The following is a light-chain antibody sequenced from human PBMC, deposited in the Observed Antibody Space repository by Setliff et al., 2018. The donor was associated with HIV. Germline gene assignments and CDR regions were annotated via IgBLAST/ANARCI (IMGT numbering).Light chain of an antibody. J-gene: IGLJ1*01. CDR2: SNN. V-gene: IGLV1-44*01. CDR1: SSNIRTNA. Sequence: QSVLTQPPSTSGTPGQRVTISCSGSSSNIRTNAVNWYQQLSGTAPKLLIYSNNQRPSGVPDRFSGSKSGTSASLAISGLQSEDEADYYCCSYTSSLTYVFGTGTKVT. CDR3: CSYTSSLTYV.